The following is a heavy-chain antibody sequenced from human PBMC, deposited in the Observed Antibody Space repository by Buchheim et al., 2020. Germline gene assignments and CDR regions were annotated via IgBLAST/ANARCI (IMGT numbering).Heavy chain of an antibody. CDR1: GFTFSSYA. J-gene: IGHJ5*02. CDR2: ISGSGGST. CDR3: VPPGQLVHTPINWFDP. V-gene: IGHV3-23*01. D-gene: IGHD6-13*01. Sequence: EVQLLESGGGLVQPGGSLRLSCAASGFTFSSYAMSWVRQAPGKGLEWVSAISGSGGSTYYADSVKGRFTISRDNSKNTLYLQMNSLRAEDTAVYYCVPPGQLVHTPINWFDPWGQGTL.